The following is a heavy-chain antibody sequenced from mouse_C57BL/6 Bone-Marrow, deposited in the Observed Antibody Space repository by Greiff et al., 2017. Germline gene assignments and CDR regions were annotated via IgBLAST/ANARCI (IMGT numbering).Heavy chain of an antibody. CDR1: GFTFSSYG. Sequence: EVQRVESGGDLVKPGGSLKLSCAASGFTFSSYGMSWVRQTPDKRLEWVATISSGGSYTYYPDSVKGRFTISRDNAKNTLYLHMSSLKSEDTAMXYCARRGLLWLFDYWGQGTTLTVSS. V-gene: IGHV5-6*01. CDR2: ISSGGSYT. CDR3: ARRGLLWLFDY. J-gene: IGHJ2*01. D-gene: IGHD1-1*02.